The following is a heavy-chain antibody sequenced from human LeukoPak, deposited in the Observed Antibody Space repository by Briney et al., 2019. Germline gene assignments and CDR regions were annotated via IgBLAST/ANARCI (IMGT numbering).Heavy chain of an antibody. D-gene: IGHD2-8*01. V-gene: IGHV3-33*01. CDR3: ARDDLMGRHYFDY. Sequence: AGGSLRLSCAASGFTFSSYGMHWVRQVPGKGLEWVAVIWYDGSNKYYADSVKGRFTISRDNSKNTLYLQMNSLRAEDTAVYYCARDDLMGRHYFDYWGQGTLVTVSS. J-gene: IGHJ4*02. CDR1: GFTFSSYG. CDR2: IWYDGSNK.